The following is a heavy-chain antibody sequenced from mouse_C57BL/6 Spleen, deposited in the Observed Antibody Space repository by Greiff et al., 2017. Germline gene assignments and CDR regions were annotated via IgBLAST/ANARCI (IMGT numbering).Heavy chain of an antibody. V-gene: IGHV1-26*01. CDR1: GYTFTDYY. CDR3: ARGRRYSKGYYAMDY. D-gene: IGHD2-5*01. J-gene: IGHJ4*01. Sequence: EVQLQQSGPELVKPGASVKISCKASGYTFTDYYMNWVKQSHGKSLEWIGDINPNNGGTSYHQKFKGKATLTVDKSSSTAYMELRSLTSEDSAVYYCARGRRYSKGYYAMDYWGQGTSVTVSS. CDR2: INPNNGGT.